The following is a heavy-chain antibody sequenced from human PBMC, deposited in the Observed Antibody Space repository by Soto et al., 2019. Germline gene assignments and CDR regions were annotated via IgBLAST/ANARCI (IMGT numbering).Heavy chain of an antibody. CDR2: IYYSGST. CDR3: ARDRMVRGVNLNWFDP. Sequence: SETLSLTCSVSGGSISSYYWSWIRQPPGKGLEWIGYIYYSGSTNYNPSLKSRVTISVDTSKNQFSLKLSSVTAADTAVYYCARDRMVRGVNLNWFDPWGQGTLVTVSS. D-gene: IGHD3-10*01. CDR1: GGSISSYY. V-gene: IGHV4-59*01. J-gene: IGHJ5*02.